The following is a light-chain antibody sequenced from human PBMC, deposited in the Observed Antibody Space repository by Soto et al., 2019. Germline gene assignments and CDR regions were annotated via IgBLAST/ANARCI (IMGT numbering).Light chain of an antibody. CDR1: QSISSW. V-gene: IGKV1-5*01. CDR2: DAS. CDR3: QQYNSYPWT. J-gene: IGKJ1*01. Sequence: DIQMTQSPSILSASVGDRVTISCRASQSISSWSAWYQQKPGKPPNLLIFDASTLETGVPLRFSGSEAETELTLTISDLQPDDFATYYCQQYNSYPWTFGQGTKVEIK.